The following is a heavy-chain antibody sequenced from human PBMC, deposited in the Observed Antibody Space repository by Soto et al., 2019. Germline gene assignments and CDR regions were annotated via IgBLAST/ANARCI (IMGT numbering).Heavy chain of an antibody. CDR1: GYTFTSYA. J-gene: IGHJ4*02. CDR2: INACNGNT. CDR3: AREGALTGTTDPLDY. D-gene: IGHD1-7*01. Sequence: GASVKVSCKASGYTFTSYAMHWARQAPGQRLYWMVWINACNGNTKYSQKFQGRFTITRDTSASTAYMELSRLRSEDTAVDYCAREGALTGTTDPLDYWGQGTLVTVSS. V-gene: IGHV1-3*01.